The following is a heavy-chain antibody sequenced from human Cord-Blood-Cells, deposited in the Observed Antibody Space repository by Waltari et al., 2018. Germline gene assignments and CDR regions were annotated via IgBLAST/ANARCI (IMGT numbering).Heavy chain of an antibody. J-gene: IGHJ4*02. V-gene: IGHV4-34*01. CDR1: GGSFIGYS. CDR2: INPSGST. D-gene: IGHD3-3*01. CDR3: ARGPTIFGVVIMGFDY. Sequence: QVQLQQWGAGLLKPSETLSLPSAVYGGSFIGYSWSCIRQPPGKGLEWIGEINPSGSTNYNPSLKSRVTISVDTSKNQFSLKLSSVAAADTAVYYCARGPTIFGVVIMGFDYWGQGTLVTVSS.